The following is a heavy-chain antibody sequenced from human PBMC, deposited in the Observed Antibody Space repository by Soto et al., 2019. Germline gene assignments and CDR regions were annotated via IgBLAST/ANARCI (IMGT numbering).Heavy chain of an antibody. CDR1: GYTFTSYD. V-gene: IGHV1-8*01. J-gene: IGHJ3*02. Sequence: ASVKVSCKASGYTFTSYDINWVRQATGQGLEWMGWMNPNSGNTGYTQKFQGRVTMARNTYISTAYMELSSLRSEDTAVYYCARGLYYDSSGSDDAFDIWGQGTMVTVSS. D-gene: IGHD3-22*01. CDR3: ARGLYYDSSGSDDAFDI. CDR2: MNPNSGNT.